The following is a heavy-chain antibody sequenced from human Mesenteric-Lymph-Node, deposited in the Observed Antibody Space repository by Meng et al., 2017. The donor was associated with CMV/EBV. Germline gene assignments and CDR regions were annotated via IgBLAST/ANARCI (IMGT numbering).Heavy chain of an antibody. CDR3: AKDPAAWKLPVWGAFDY. CDR2: IRYDGINK. D-gene: IGHD1-26*01. J-gene: IGHJ4*02. CDR1: GLTFSSSG. V-gene: IGHV3-30*02. Sequence: GGSLRLSCAASGLTFSSSGMHWVRQAPGKGLEWVAFIRYDGINKYYADSVKGRFTISRDNSKNTLYLQMNSLRAEDTAIYYCAKDPAAWKLPVWGAFDYWGQGTLVTVSS.